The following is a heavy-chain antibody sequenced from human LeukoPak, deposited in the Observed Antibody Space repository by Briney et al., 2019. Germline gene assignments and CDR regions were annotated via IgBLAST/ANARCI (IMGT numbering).Heavy chain of an antibody. D-gene: IGHD2-15*01. Sequence: GGSLRLSCAASGFTFSDYYMSWIRQAPGKGLEWVSYISSSGSTIYYADSVKGRLIISRDNAKNSLYLQMNSLRAEDTAVYYCARDCSGGSCYPYYYYYMDVWGKGNTVTVSS. CDR1: GFTFSDYY. CDR2: ISSSGSTI. V-gene: IGHV3-11*01. J-gene: IGHJ6*03. CDR3: ARDCSGGSCYPYYYYYMDV.